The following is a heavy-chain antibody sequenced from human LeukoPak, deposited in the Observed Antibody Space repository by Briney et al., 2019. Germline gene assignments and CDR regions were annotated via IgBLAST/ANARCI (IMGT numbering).Heavy chain of an antibody. CDR3: ARDHAFDI. J-gene: IGHJ3*02. CDR1: GGSISSGGYY. Sequence: SETLSLTCTVSGGSISSGGYYWSWIRQPPGKGLEWIGYIYHSGSTYYNPSLKSRVTISVDRSKNQFSLKLSSVTAADTAVCYCARDHAFDIWGQGTMVTVSS. CDR2: IYHSGST. V-gene: IGHV4-30-2*01.